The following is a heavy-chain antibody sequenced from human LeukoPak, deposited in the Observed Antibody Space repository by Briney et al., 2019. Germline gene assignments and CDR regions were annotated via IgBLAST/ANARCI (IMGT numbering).Heavy chain of an antibody. CDR3: AKDTFVVVTEFDS. CDR2: ISHDGSNQ. Sequence: GGSLRLSCEVSGFTFSSYAIHWVRQAPGKGLEWVAVISHDGSNQHFADSVKGRFTISRDNSKNTLYLQMNSLRAGDTAVYYCAKDTFVVVTEFDSWGQGTLVTVSS. D-gene: IGHD2-21*02. CDR1: GFTFSSYA. J-gene: IGHJ4*02. V-gene: IGHV3-30-3*01.